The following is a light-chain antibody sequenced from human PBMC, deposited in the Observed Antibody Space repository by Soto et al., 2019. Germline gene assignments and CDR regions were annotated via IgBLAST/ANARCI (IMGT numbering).Light chain of an antibody. V-gene: IGKV3-15*01. Sequence: EIVMTQSPATLSVSPGERATLSCRASQSVGSNLAWYQQKPGQAPRLLIYGASTRATGIPARFGGSGSGTEFTLTISSLQSEDFAIYFFQQYNNWPPDRTFGQGTKVEIK. CDR2: GAS. CDR1: QSVGSN. J-gene: IGKJ1*01. CDR3: QQYNNWPPDRT.